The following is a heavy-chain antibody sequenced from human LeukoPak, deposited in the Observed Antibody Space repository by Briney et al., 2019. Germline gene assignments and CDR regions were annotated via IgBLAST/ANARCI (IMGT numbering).Heavy chain of an antibody. J-gene: IGHJ4*02. Sequence: GASVKVSCKASGYTFTSYDINWVRQATGQGLEWMGWMNPNSGNTGYAQKFQGRVTITRNTSISTAYMELSSLIAEDTALYYCAKDIGKRYYDILTGSLDYWGQGTLVTVSS. CDR2: MNPNSGNT. CDR1: GYTFTSYD. V-gene: IGHV1-8*03. D-gene: IGHD3-9*01. CDR3: AKDIGKRYYDILTGSLDY.